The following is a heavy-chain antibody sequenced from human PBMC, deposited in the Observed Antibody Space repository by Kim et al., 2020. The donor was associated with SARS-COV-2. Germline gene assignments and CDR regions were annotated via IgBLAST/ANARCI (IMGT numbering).Heavy chain of an antibody. CDR3: ARVAGPRLYYFDY. J-gene: IGHJ4*02. Sequence: CAGPVKGRFTISRYNTKNTLYHQMNSLRAEDTAVYYCARVAGPRLYYFDYWGQGTLVTVSS. V-gene: IGHV3-53*01.